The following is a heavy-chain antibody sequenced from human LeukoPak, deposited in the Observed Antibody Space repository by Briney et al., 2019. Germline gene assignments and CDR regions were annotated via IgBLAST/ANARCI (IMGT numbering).Heavy chain of an antibody. CDR2: IYPGDSDT. J-gene: IGHJ3*02. CDR1: GYIFTSCS. D-gene: IGHD3-22*01. V-gene: IGHV5-51*01. Sequence: GESLKISCKGSGYIFTSCSTGWVRQMPGKGLEWMGIIYPGDSDTRYSPSFQGQVTISADKSISTAYLQWSSLKASDTAMYYCARLTVRGYYDSSGYPSDAFDIWGQGTMVTVSS. CDR3: ARLTVRGYYDSSGYPSDAFDI.